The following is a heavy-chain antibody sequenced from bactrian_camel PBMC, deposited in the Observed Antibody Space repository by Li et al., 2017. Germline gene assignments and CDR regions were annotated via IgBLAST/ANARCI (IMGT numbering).Heavy chain of an antibody. D-gene: IGHD6*01. CDR1: GYAFVRYC. CDR3: AGEQYGGCRASAAFGV. V-gene: IGHV3S6*01. Sequence: HVQLVESGGGTVQAGGSLRLSCVGSGYAFVRYCMGWFRQAPGKEREGVAAIFSGGSNTYYSTSVKGRFTISKGNRKTILYLEMHNLKPEDTGVYYCAGEQYGGCRASAAFGVWGQGTQVTVS. CDR2: IFSGGSNT. J-gene: IGHJ6*01.